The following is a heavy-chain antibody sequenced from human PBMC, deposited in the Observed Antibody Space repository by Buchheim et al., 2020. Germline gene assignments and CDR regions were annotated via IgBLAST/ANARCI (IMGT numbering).Heavy chain of an antibody. Sequence: QLQLQESGPGLVKPSETLSLTCTVFGGSIGSSSYYWGWVRQPPGKGLEWIGSISHSGNTYYNPSLKSRVTISVDTSQTSLSLRMGSVTAADTAVYYCARDTYAYAWFFYWGQGTL. J-gene: IGHJ4*02. CDR3: ARDTYAYAWFFY. D-gene: IGHD2-2*01. V-gene: IGHV4-39*07. CDR1: GGSIGSSSYY. CDR2: ISHSGNT.